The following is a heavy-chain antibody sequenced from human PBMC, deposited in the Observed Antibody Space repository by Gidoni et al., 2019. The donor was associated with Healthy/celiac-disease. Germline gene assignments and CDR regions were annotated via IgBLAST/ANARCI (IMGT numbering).Heavy chain of an antibody. V-gene: IGHV3-23*01. CDR1: GFTFRSSA. J-gene: IGHJ4*02. CDR2: ISGSGGST. D-gene: IGHD5-12*01. CDR3: AKEGVVYSGYEVYFDY. Sequence: EVQLLESGGGLVQPGGSLRLSCAVSGFTFRSSAMSWVRQAPGKGLEWVSAISGSGGSTYYADSVKGRFTISRDNSKNTLYLQMNSLRAEDTAVYYCAKEGVVYSGYEVYFDYWGQGTLVTVSS.